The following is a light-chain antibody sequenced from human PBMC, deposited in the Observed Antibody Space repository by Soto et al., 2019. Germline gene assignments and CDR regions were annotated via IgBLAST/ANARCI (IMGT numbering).Light chain of an antibody. CDR1: QRISGY. CDR3: QQYGSSPLT. J-gene: IGKJ4*01. CDR2: DAS. Sequence: IVLTQSPSTLSLTPGERATLSCRASQRISGYLAWYQQRPGQAPRLLIYDASNRATGIPVRFSGSGSGTDFTLTISRLEPEDFALYYCQQYGSSPLTFGGGTKVDIK. V-gene: IGKV3-20*01.